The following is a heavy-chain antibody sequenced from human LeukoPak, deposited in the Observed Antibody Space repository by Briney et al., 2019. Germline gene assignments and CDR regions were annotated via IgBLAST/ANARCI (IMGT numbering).Heavy chain of an antibody. CDR1: GGTFSSYA. V-gene: IGHV1-69*05. CDR2: IIPIFGTT. D-gene: IGHD5-18*01. CDR3: ARVRLTAMARFDY. Sequence: SVKVSCKASGGTFSSYAISWVRQAPGQGLEWMGRIIPIFGTTNYAQKFQGRVTITTGESTSTAYMELSSLRSEDTAVYYCARVRLTAMARFDYWGQGTLVTVSS. J-gene: IGHJ4*02.